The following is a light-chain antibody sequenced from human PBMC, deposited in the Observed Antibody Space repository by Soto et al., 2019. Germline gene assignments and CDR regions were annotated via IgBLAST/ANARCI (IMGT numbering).Light chain of an antibody. J-gene: IGKJ1*01. CDR3: QQYASSLT. Sequence: DIVLTQSPGSLSSSLGDRATLSCRASQSVDSAFFAWYQQKPGQPPRLLLYGASRRATGIPDRFSGSGSGTDFTLTISRLEPEDFAVYYCQQYASSLTFGQGTKVEI. CDR1: QSVDSAF. V-gene: IGKV3-20*01. CDR2: GAS.